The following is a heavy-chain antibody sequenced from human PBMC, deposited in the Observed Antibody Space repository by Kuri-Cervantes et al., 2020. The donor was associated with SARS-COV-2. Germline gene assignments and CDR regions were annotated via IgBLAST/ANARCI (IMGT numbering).Heavy chain of an antibody. CDR2: ISHSGSTI. Sequence: GGSLRLSCAASGFTFSSYEMNWVRQAPGKGLEWVSKISHSGSTIYYADSVKGRFTISRDNAKNSLYLQMNSLRAEDTAVYYCANYCGGDCPDAFDIWGQGTMVTVSS. J-gene: IGHJ3*02. CDR3: ANYCGGDCPDAFDI. V-gene: IGHV3-48*03. D-gene: IGHD2-21*01. CDR1: GFTFSSYE.